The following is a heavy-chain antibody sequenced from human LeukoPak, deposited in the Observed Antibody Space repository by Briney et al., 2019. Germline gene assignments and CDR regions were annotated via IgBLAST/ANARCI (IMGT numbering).Heavy chain of an antibody. J-gene: IGHJ4*02. Sequence: GGSLRLSCAASGFTVSSNYMSWVRQVPGKGPEWVSVIYSDGTISYADSVKGRFTISRDNSENTLYLQMNSLRVEDTAVYYCAREVGGGASGRWGQGTLVTVSS. V-gene: IGHV3-66*01. D-gene: IGHD3-16*01. CDR3: AREVGGGASGR. CDR1: GFTVSSNY. CDR2: IYSDGTI.